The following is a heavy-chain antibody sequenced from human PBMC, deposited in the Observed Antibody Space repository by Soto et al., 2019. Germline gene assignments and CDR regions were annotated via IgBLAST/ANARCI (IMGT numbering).Heavy chain of an antibody. Sequence: PSETLSLTCTVSGGSFNNYYWTWIRQPAGEVLEWIGHIYTSGSTNYNPSLKSRVTMSLDTFNHQFSLKLRSATAADTAVYYCARGPRYYGSGSLYFGMDVWGQGTTVTVYS. J-gene: IGHJ6*02. CDR2: IYTSGST. V-gene: IGHV4-4*07. D-gene: IGHD3-10*01. CDR1: GGSFNNYY. CDR3: ARGPRYYGSGSLYFGMDV.